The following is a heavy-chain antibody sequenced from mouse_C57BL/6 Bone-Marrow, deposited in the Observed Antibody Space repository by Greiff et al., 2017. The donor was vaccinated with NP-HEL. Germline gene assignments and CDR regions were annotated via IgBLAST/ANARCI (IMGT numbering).Heavy chain of an antibody. CDR2: IYPRSGNT. V-gene: IGHV1-81*01. D-gene: IGHD1-1*01. Sequence: VQLQQSGAELARPGASVKLSCKASGYTFTSYGISWVKQRTGQGLEWIGEIYPRSGNTYYNEKFKGKATLTADKSSSTAYMDLHSLTSEDSAVYFCASSTAVVAPYYFDYWGQGTTLTVSS. J-gene: IGHJ2*01. CDR3: ASSTAVVAPYYFDY. CDR1: GYTFTSYG.